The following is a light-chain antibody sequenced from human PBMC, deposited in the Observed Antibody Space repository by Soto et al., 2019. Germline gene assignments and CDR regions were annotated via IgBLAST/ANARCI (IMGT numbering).Light chain of an antibody. CDR3: QSYDSSLSGYV. V-gene: IGLV1-40*01. Sequence: QSVLTQAPAVSGGPGQRVTISCTGSSSNIGAGYDVHWYQQLSGIAPKLLIYRNNNRPSEVPDRFSGSKSDTSASLAITGLQSEDEADYYCQSYDSSLSGYVLGTGTKVTVL. CDR2: RNN. CDR1: SSNIGAGYD. J-gene: IGLJ1*01.